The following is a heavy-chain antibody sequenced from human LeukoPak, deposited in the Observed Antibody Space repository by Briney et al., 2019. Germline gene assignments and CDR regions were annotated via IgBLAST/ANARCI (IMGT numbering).Heavy chain of an antibody. J-gene: IGHJ4*02. V-gene: IGHV3-23*01. CDR1: GFTFSTYG. CDR3: ARDLSSLGLDD. D-gene: IGHD7-27*01. CDR2: ISSSGGST. Sequence: TGGSLRLSCAAPGFTFSTYGMSWVRQAPGKGLEWVSGISSSGGSTSYADSVKGRFTISRDNSKNTVYLQMNSLRAGDTALYFCARDLSSLGLDDWGQGTLVTVSS.